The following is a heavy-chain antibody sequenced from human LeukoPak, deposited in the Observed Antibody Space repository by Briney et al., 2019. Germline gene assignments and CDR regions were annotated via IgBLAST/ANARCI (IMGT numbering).Heavy chain of an antibody. CDR1: GFTFSSYA. V-gene: IGHV3-30-3*01. Sequence: GRSLRLSCAASGFTFSSYAMQWVRQDPGKGMEWVAVISYDGSNKYYADSVKGRFTISRDNSKNTLYLQMNSLRAEDTAVYYCARDGSSWLSFADYWGQGTLVTVSS. J-gene: IGHJ4*02. CDR2: ISYDGSNK. CDR3: ARDGSSWLSFADY. D-gene: IGHD6-13*01.